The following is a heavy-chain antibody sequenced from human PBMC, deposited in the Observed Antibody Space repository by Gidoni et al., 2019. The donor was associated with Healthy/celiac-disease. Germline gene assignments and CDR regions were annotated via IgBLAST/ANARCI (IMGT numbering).Heavy chain of an antibody. J-gene: IGHJ4*02. Sequence: QVKLQESGPGLVKPSEPLSFACPVSGGSISSYYWSWIRQPPGKGLEWIGYIDYSGSTNYNPSLKSRVTISVDTSKNQFSLKLSSVTVADTAVYYCAGRIAVAGTLFFDYWGQGTLVTVSS. D-gene: IGHD6-19*01. CDR2: IDYSGST. CDR3: AGRIAVAGTLFFDY. CDR1: GGSISSYY. V-gene: IGHV4-59*01.